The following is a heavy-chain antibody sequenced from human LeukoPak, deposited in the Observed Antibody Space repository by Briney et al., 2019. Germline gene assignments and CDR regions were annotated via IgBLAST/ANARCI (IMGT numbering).Heavy chain of an antibody. CDR2: ISYDGSNK. CDR1: GFTFSSYG. J-gene: IGHJ4*02. CDR3: AKDGSGSFSPLFDY. V-gene: IGHV3-30*18. D-gene: IGHD3-10*01. Sequence: GRSLRLSCAASGFTFSSYGMHWVRQAPGKGLEWVAVISYDGSNKYYADSVKGRFTISRDNSKNTLYLQMNSLRAEDTAVYYCAKDGSGSFSPLFDYWGQGTLVTVSS.